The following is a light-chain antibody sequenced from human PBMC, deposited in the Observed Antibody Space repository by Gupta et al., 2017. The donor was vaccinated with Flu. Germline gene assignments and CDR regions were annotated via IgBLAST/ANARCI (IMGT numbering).Light chain of an antibody. CDR2: NNS. J-gene: IGLJ1*01. V-gene: IGLV3-21*04. Sequence: NRIGSKGVHWHQQVAGQAPVLIIYNNSQRPSGVPERFSGSNSDTTASLTISGVKAGDEADYYCQGCDRDLDTYVFGDGTKFSVL. CDR1: RIGSKG. CDR3: QGCDRDLDTYV.